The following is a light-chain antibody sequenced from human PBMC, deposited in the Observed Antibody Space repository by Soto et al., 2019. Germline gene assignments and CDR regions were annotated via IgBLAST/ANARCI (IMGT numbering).Light chain of an antibody. CDR2: DAS. CDR3: QQYNSYSQT. V-gene: IGKV1-5*01. J-gene: IGKJ1*01. CDR1: QSISSW. Sequence: DIKMTQSPSTLSASVGDRVTIPCRASQSISSWLAWYQQKPGKAPKLLIYDASSLESGVPSRFSGSGSGTEFTLTISSLQPDDFATYYCQQYNSYSQTFGQGTKVDIK.